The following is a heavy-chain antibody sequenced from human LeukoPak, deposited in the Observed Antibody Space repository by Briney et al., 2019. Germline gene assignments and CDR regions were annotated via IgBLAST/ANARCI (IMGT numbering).Heavy chain of an antibody. J-gene: IGHJ4*02. D-gene: IGHD1-26*01. V-gene: IGHV4-39*07. Sequence: SETLSLTCTVSGGSISSSSYYWGWIRQPPGKGLEWIGSIYYSGSTYYNPSLKSRVTISVDTSKNQFSLKLSSVTAADTAVYYCARAKMGATTNFDYWGQGTLVTVSS. CDR1: GGSISSSSYY. CDR2: IYYSGST. CDR3: ARAKMGATTNFDY.